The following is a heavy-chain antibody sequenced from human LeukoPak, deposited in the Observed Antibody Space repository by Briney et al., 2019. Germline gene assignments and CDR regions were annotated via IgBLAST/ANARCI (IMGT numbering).Heavy chain of an antibody. CDR3: ASKPLQSDAFDI. Sequence: ASVTVSCKASGYTFINYYIHWVRQAPGQGLEWMGWINTNTGNPTYTRGFTGRFVFSLDTSVSTAYLQISSLKAEDTAVYYCASKPLQSDAFDIWGQGTMVTVSS. V-gene: IGHV7-4-1*02. CDR1: GYTFINYY. CDR2: INTNTGNP. J-gene: IGHJ3*02.